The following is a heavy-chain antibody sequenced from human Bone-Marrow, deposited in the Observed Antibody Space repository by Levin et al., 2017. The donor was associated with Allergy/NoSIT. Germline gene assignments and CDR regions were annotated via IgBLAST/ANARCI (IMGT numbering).Heavy chain of an antibody. J-gene: IGHJ1*01. CDR3: AKDVDGDQRGPYFQH. D-gene: IGHD3-9*01. V-gene: IGHV3-9*01. CDR1: GFTFDDYA. Sequence: GGSLRLSCAASGFTFDDYAMHWVRQAPGKGLEWVSGISWNSGSIGYADSVKGRFTISRDNAKNSLYLQMNSLRAEDTALYYCAKDVDGDQRGPYFQHWGQGTLVTVSS. CDR2: ISWNSGSI.